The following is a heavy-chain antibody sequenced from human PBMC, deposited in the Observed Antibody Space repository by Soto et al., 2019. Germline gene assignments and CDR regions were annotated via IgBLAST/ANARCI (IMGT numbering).Heavy chain of an antibody. CDR1: GFTFSNYW. J-gene: IGHJ4*02. V-gene: IGHV3-7*01. D-gene: IGHD5-12*01. Sequence: GGSLRLSCAVSGFTFSNYWMSWVRQAPGKGLEWVANIKPDGSAKFYVDSVEGRFTISRDNAKNSLYLQMNSLSAEGTAVYYCARKYSGLEYWGQGTQVTVSS. CDR3: ARKYSGLEY. CDR2: IKPDGSAK.